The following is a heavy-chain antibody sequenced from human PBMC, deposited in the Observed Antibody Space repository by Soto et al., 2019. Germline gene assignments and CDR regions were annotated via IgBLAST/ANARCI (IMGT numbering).Heavy chain of an antibody. CDR1: GFTFSSYG. V-gene: IGHV3-30*18. CDR2: ISYDGTNK. Sequence: QVQLVESGGGVVQPGRSLRLSCAASGFTFSSYGMHWVRQAPGKGLEWVAVISYDGTNKYYADSVKGRFTISRDNFKNTLYLQMNSPRVEDTAVYYCAKDDSGWYSRHFDYWGQGTQVTVSS. CDR3: AKDDSGWYSRHFDY. J-gene: IGHJ4*02. D-gene: IGHD6-19*01.